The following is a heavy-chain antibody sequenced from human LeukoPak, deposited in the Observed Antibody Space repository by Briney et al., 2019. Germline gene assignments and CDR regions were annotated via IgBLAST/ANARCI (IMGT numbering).Heavy chain of an antibody. CDR2: IRSKANSYAT. D-gene: IGHD3-10*01. CDR3: TRHRYGSGSYYNSYYYYMDV. V-gene: IGHV3-73*01. CDR1: GFTFSGSA. Sequence: GGSLRLSCAASGFTFSGSAMHWVRQASGKGLEWVGRIRSKANSYATAYAASVKGRFTISRDDSKNTAYLQMNSLKTEDTAVYYCTRHRYGSGSYYNSYYYYMDVCGKGTTVTVSS. J-gene: IGHJ6*03.